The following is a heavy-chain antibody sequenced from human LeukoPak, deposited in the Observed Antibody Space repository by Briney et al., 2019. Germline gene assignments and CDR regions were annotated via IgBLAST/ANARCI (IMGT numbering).Heavy chain of an antibody. D-gene: IGHD3-22*01. CDR2: ISGGGDNT. V-gene: IGHV3-23*01. CDR1: GFTFGSHA. CDR3: AKSSYYDSSGYYREYYFDY. J-gene: IGHJ4*02. Sequence: GGSLRLSCAASGFTFGSHAISWVRQAPGKELEWVSGISGGGDNTLYADSVKGRFTISRDNYKNTVHLQMSGLRAEDTAVYYCAKSSYYDSSGYYREYYFDYWGQGTLVTVSS.